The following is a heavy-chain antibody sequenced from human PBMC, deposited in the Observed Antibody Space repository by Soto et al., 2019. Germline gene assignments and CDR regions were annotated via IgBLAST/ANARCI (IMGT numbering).Heavy chain of an antibody. D-gene: IGHD2-8*01. CDR3: GLYDALFFDS. V-gene: IGHV3-21*01. CDR2: ITSSSSNI. Sequence: EGSLRLSCAASGFTFSTYNMNWVRQAPGKGLEWVSSITSSSSNIYYADSVKGRFTISRDNAKNSLYLQMNSLRAEDTAVYYCGLYDALFFDSRGQGTLVTVSS. J-gene: IGHJ4*02. CDR1: GFTFSTYN.